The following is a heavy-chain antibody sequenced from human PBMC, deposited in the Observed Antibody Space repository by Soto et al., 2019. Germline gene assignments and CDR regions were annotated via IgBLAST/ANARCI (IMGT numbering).Heavy chain of an antibody. J-gene: IGHJ1*01. CDR3: ARVTACSTWYNSGPFDS. Sequence: SETLSLTCSVSGGSVRSGSYYWSWIRQPPGKGLEWIGYIYYSGSTNYNPARKSRVTISVDTSKNQFALKLSSVTAAVTAVYYCARVTACSTWYNSGPFDSWVQGTLVIVYS. CDR2: IYYSGST. D-gene: IGHD6-13*01. V-gene: IGHV4-61*01. CDR1: GGSVRSGSYY.